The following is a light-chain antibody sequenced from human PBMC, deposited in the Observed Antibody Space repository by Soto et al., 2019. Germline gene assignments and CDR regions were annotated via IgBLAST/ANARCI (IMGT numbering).Light chain of an antibody. V-gene: IGKV3-20*01. CDR2: GAS. J-gene: IGKJ1*01. CDR1: QSVRSNY. Sequence: EIVLTQSPGTLSLSPGERANLSCRASQSVRSNYLAWYQQTPGQAPRLLIYGASSRATGIPDRFSGSGSGTDFTLTIGRLEPEDFAVYYCQQYGSSPWTFGQGAKVEIK. CDR3: QQYGSSPWT.